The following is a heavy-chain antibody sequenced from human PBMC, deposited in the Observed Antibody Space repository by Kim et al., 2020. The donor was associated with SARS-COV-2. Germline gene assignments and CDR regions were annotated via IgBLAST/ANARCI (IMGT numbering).Heavy chain of an antibody. Sequence: ASVKVSCKASGYTLTNYGLHWVRQAPGQRLEWIGRINADSGNTKYAQKFQGRVAITRDTSATTVYMELTSLTSEDAAVYYCARPMTTAYYTMHYWGQGTLAT. V-gene: IGHV1-3*01. CDR3: ARPMTTAYYTMHY. CDR1: GYTLTNYG. D-gene: IGHD3-9*01. J-gene: IGHJ4*02. CDR2: INADSGNT.